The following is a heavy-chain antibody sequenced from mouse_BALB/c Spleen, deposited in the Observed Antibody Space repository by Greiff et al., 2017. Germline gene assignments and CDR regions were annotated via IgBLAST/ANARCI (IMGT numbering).Heavy chain of an antibody. CDR3: ARFRGHYYAMDY. CDR1: GFTFSSFG. J-gene: IGHJ4*01. V-gene: IGHV5-17*02. CDR2: ISSGSSTI. Sequence: EVKLMESGGGLVQPGGSRKLSCAASGFTFSSFGMHWVRQAPEKGLEWVAYISSGSSTIYYADTVKGRFTISRDNPKNTLFLQMTSLRSEDTAMYYCARFRGHYYAMDYWGQGTSVTVSS. D-gene: IGHD3-3*01.